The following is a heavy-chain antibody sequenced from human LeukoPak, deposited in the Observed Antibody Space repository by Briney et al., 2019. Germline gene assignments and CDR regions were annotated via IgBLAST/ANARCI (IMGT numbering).Heavy chain of an antibody. CDR2: ISSSSSYI. D-gene: IGHD2-2*01. CDR1: GVTVSNNY. J-gene: IGHJ4*02. Sequence: GGSLRLSCAASGVTVSNNYMSWVRQAPGKGLEWVSSISSSSSYIYYADSVKGRFTISRDNAKNSLYLQMNSLRAEDTAVYYCARAGYCSSTSCSEDYFDYWGQGTLVTVSS. V-gene: IGHV3-21*01. CDR3: ARAGYCSSTSCSEDYFDY.